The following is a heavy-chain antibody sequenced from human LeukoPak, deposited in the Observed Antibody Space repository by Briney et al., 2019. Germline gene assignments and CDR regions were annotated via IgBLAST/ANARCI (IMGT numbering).Heavy chain of an antibody. CDR3: AREAGYCSGGSCYSRKQNYYYYNGMDV. D-gene: IGHD2-15*01. J-gene: IGHJ6*02. V-gene: IGHV3-66*01. CDR2: IYSGGST. CDR1: GFTVSSNY. Sequence: GGSLRLSCAASGFTVSSNYMSWVRQAPGKGLEWVSVIYSGGSTYYADSVKGRFTISRDNSKNTLYLQMNSLRAEDTAVYYCAREAGYCSGGSCYSRKQNYYYYNGMDVWGQGTTVTVSS.